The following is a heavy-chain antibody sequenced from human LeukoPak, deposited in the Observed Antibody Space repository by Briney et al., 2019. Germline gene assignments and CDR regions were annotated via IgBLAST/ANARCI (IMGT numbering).Heavy chain of an antibody. CDR3: VRGSLRLPRSTPDY. D-gene: IGHD2-21*02. Sequence: GGSLRLSCAVSGFSLTNYWMHWVRQAPGKGLVWVSYISSDGSVTKYADSVKGRFTISRNNAVNTLYLQMNSLRVEDTAVYYCVRGSLRLPRSTPDYWGQGTLVTVSS. CDR1: GFSLTNYW. J-gene: IGHJ4*02. CDR2: ISSDGSVT. V-gene: IGHV3-74*03.